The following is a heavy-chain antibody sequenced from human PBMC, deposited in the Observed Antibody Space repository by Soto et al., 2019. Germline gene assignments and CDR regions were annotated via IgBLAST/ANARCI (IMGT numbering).Heavy chain of an antibody. CDR3: AREYCSGGSCYSTSYYYYGMDV. V-gene: IGHV3-30-3*01. CDR1: GFTFSTYA. CDR2: ISHDGANN. D-gene: IGHD2-15*01. J-gene: IGHJ6*02. Sequence: QVQLVESGGGVVQPGRSLRLSCAASGFTFSTYAVHWVRQAPGKGLEWVAVISHDGANNYYADSVKGRFTISGDNSKSTLYLQMNSLRAEDTAMYYCAREYCSGGSCYSTSYYYYGMDVWGQGTTVTVSS.